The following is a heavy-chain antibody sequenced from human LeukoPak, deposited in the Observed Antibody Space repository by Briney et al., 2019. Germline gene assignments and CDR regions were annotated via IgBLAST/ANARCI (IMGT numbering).Heavy chain of an antibody. V-gene: IGHV4-59*01. CDR3: ARSGVARHYMDV. CDR1: SGSISSYY. J-gene: IGHJ6*03. CDR2: VYYSGST. Sequence: SETLSLTCTVSSGSISSYYWNWIRQPPGKGLEWIGFVYYSGSTTYNRSLKSRVTISVDTSKNQFSLKLSSVTAADTAVYYCARSGVARHYMDVWGKGTTVTVSS. D-gene: IGHD5-12*01.